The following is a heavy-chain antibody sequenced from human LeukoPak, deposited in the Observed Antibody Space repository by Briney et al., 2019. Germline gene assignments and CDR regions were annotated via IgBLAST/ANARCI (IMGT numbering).Heavy chain of an antibody. CDR3: ARDLGYSSGPNY. CDR1: GFTFSSYG. V-gene: IGHV3-23*01. D-gene: IGHD6-19*01. Sequence: GGSLRLSCAASGFTFSSYGMSWVRQAPGKGLEWVSAISGSGGSTYYADSVKGRFTISRDNSKNTLYLQMNSLRAEDTAVYYCARDLGYSSGPNYWGQGTRVTVSS. J-gene: IGHJ4*02. CDR2: ISGSGGST.